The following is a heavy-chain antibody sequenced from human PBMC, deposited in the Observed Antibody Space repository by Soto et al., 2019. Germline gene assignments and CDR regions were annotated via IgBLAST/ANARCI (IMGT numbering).Heavy chain of an antibody. J-gene: IGHJ4*02. Sequence: ASVKVSCKTSGYTFINYDINWVRQAPGKGLDWMGLMNPKSGKTGYAQKFQGRVSMTRDTSTSTAYMELNSLRSEDTATYYCSRTPGDYWGQGTLVTVSS. CDR1: GYTFINYD. D-gene: IGHD2-15*01. CDR3: SRTPGDY. V-gene: IGHV1-8*01. CDR2: MNPKSGKT.